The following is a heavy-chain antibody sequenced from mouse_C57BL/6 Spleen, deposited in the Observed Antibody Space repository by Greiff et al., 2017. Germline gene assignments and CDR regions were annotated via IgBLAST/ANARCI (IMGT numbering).Heavy chain of an antibody. V-gene: IGHV1-59*01. CDR2: IDPSDSYT. Sequence: QVQLQQPGAELVRPGTSVKLSCKASGYTFTSYWMHWVKQRPGQGLEWIGVIDPSDSYTNYNQKFKGKATLTVDTSSSTAYMQLSSLTSEDSAVYYWASLTTVVADFDYWGQGTTLTVSS. D-gene: IGHD1-1*01. CDR1: GYTFTSYW. J-gene: IGHJ2*01. CDR3: ASLTTVVADFDY.